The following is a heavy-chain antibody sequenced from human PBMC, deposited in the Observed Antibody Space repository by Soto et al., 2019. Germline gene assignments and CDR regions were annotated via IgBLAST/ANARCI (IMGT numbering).Heavy chain of an antibody. D-gene: IGHD5-18*01. CDR1: GFTFSSYA. CDR3: ASPRYSYGTGSNWFDP. CDR2: ISYDGSNK. J-gene: IGHJ5*02. Sequence: QVQLVESGGGVVQPGRFLRLSCAASGFTFSSYAMHWVRQAPGKGLEWVAVISYDGSNKYYADSVKGRFTISRDNSKNTLYLQMNSLRAEDTAVYYCASPRYSYGTGSNWFDPWGQGTLVTVSS. V-gene: IGHV3-30-3*01.